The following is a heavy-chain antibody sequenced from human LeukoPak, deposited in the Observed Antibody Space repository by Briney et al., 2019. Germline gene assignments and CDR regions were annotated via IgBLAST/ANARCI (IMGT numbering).Heavy chain of an antibody. CDR1: GFTFTSYS. J-gene: IGHJ5*02. CDR2: ISGSGGSK. CDR3: AKDLSQGSSAA. V-gene: IGHV3-23*01. D-gene: IGHD3-16*01. Sequence: GTLTLSCAASGFTFTSYSMGWVRQAPGKGLECVSSISGSGGSKYYASPVNGGFTISRDNSKNSSLLQMNSTRADDTPVYYCAKDLSQGSSAAWGQGTLVTVSS.